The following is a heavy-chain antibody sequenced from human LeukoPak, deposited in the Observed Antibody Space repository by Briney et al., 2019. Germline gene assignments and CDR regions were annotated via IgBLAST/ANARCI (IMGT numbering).Heavy chain of an antibody. V-gene: IGHV1-2*02. CDR2: INPNNGDT. J-gene: IGHJ4*02. CDR1: GYTFTGYY. D-gene: IGHD2-15*01. Sequence: ASVKVSCKASGYTFTGYYLHWVRQAPGQGLEWMGWINPNNGDTNYAQKFQARVTTARDTSINTAYMEMISLKSDDTAVYYCARDRGRYCSGGSCYSLGYWGQGTLVTVSS. CDR3: ARDRGRYCSGGSCYSLGY.